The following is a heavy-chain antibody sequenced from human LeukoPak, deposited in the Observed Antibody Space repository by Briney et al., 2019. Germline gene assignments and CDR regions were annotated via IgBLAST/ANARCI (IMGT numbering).Heavy chain of an antibody. V-gene: IGHV3-23*01. Sequence: GGTLRLSCAASGFTFSDYGMSWVRQAPGKGLEWVSAMSGDGATKYYADSVKGRFTISRDNSKNALYLQINNLGAEDTAVYYCAKDRPGAMLYFDCWGQGTLVTVSS. CDR2: MSGDGATK. CDR1: GFTFSDYG. J-gene: IGHJ4*02. CDR3: AKDRPGAMLYFDC. D-gene: IGHD1-26*01.